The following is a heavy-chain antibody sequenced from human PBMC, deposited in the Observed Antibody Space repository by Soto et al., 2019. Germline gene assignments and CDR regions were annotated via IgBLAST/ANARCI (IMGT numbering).Heavy chain of an antibody. CDR1: GFNFGDYT. D-gene: IGHD3-22*01. V-gene: IGHV3-43*01. CDR2: ISWDGRSA. CDR3: AKDQVSFDGSGYPGS. J-gene: IGHJ5*02. Sequence: GRSLRLSCAASGFNFGDYTMHWIRPATGKGLEWVSLISWDGRSAFYAVSVKGRCAISRDNRQDSVYLQMSSLRTEDTALYFCAKDQVSFDGSGYPGSWGQGTLVTVSS.